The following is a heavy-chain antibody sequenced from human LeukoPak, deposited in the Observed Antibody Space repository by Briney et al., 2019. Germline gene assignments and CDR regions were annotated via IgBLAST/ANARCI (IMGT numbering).Heavy chain of an antibody. CDR1: GFSLSGYW. Sequence: GGSLRLSCAAYGFSLSGYWMSWVRQAPGKGLEWVARLHADGNEEYFVHSVKGRFTVSRDNAKNSLYLQMNSLRVEGTAVYYCARGGYSFDYLGQGTLVTVSS. J-gene: IGHJ4*02. CDR3: ARGGYSFDY. CDR2: LHADGNEE. D-gene: IGHD5-12*01. V-gene: IGHV3-7*01.